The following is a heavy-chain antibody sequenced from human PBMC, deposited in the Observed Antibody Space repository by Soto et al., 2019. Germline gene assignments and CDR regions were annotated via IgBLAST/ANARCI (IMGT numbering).Heavy chain of an antibody. CDR3: ARSLRNSGWYRYYYMDV. Sequence: SETLSLTCTVSGGSISSSSYYWGWIRQPPGKGLEWIGSIYYSGSTYYNPSLKSRVTISVDTSKNQFSLKLSSVTAADTAVYYCARSLRNSGWYRYYYMDVWGKGTTVTVSS. CDR2: IYYSGST. J-gene: IGHJ6*03. CDR1: GGSISSSSYY. V-gene: IGHV4-39*01. D-gene: IGHD6-19*01.